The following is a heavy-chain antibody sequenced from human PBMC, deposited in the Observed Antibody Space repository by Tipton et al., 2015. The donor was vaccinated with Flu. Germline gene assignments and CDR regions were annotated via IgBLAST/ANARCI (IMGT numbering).Heavy chain of an antibody. CDR3: ARDISFYSDDY. Sequence: SLRLSCTASGFTFSSHGMHWVRQAPGKGLEWVAVIWYDGSKTHYADSVKGRFTISRDDSKSTLYLQMNSLRAEDTAFYYCARDISFYSDDYWGQGTLVTVSS. CDR1: GFTFSSHG. D-gene: IGHD4-11*01. CDR2: IWYDGSKT. J-gene: IGHJ4*02. V-gene: IGHV3-33*01.